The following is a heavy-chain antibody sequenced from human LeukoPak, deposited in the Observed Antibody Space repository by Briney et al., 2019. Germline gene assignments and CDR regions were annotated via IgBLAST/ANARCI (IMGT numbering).Heavy chain of an antibody. V-gene: IGHV4-30-2*02. CDR3: ARPRNSSSSSGFYAFDI. CDR2: IYHSGST. J-gene: IGHJ3*02. D-gene: IGHD6-6*01. CDR1: GGSISSGGYY. Sequence: PSETLSLTCTVSGGSISSGGYYWSWIRQPPGKGLEWIGYIYHSGSTYYNPSLKSRVTISVDRSKNQFSLKLSSATAADTAVYYCARPRNSSSSSGFYAFDIWGQGTMVTVSS.